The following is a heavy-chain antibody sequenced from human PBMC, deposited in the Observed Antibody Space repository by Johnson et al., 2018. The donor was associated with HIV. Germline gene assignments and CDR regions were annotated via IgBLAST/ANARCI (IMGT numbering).Heavy chain of an antibody. CDR3: ARGDGSGSTGAFDI. D-gene: IGHD3-10*01. CDR1: GFTFSNYA. V-gene: IGHV3-30-3*01. Sequence: QVQLVESGGGVVQPGRSLRLSCAASGFTFSNYAMHWVRQAPGKGLEWVAVVPDDGDNKYYADSVKGRFTISRDNSKNTLYLQMNSLRAEDTAIYYCARGDGSGSTGAFDIWGQGTMVTVSS. J-gene: IGHJ3*02. CDR2: VPDDGDNK.